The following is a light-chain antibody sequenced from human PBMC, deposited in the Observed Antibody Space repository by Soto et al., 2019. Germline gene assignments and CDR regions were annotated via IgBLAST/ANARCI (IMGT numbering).Light chain of an antibody. Sequence: SYELTQPPSVSVAPGKTARITCGGNNIGSKSVHWYQQKPGQAPVLVISYDSDRPSGIPERFSGSNSGSTATLTVSRVEAGDEADYYCQVWDSRSDHVVFGAGTKLTAL. V-gene: IGLV3-21*04. J-gene: IGLJ2*01. CDR3: QVWDSRSDHVV. CDR2: YDS. CDR1: NIGSKS.